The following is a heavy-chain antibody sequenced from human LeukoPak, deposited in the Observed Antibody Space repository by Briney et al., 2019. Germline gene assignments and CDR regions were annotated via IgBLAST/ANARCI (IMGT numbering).Heavy chain of an antibody. V-gene: IGHV7-4-1*02. CDR1: GYTFTSYA. J-gene: IGHJ4*02. D-gene: IGHD3-10*01. CDR3: AGSYYYGSGSYLLFFDY. Sequence: ASVKVSCKASGYTFTSYAMNWVRQAPGQGLEWMGWINTNTGNPTYAQGFTGRFVFSLDTSVSTAYLQISSLKAEDTAVYYCAGSYYYGSGSYLLFFDYWGQGTLVTVSS. CDR2: INTNTGNP.